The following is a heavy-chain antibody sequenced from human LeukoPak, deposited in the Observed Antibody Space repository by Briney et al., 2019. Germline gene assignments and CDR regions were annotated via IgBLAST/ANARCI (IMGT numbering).Heavy chain of an antibody. D-gene: IGHD6-13*01. J-gene: IGHJ5*02. Sequence: ASVKVSCKVSGYTLAELSMHWVRQAPGKGLEWMGGFDPEDGETIYAQKFQGRVTMTEDTSTDTAYMELSSLRSEDTAVYYCATAPRYIAAAGNNWFDPWGQGTLVTVSS. CDR3: ATAPRYIAAAGNNWFDP. V-gene: IGHV1-24*01. CDR2: FDPEDGET. CDR1: GYTLAELS.